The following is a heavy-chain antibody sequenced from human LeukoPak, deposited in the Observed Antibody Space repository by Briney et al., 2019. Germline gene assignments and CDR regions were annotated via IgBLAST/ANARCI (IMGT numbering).Heavy chain of an antibody. CDR2: IYSGGST. CDR3: ARGPPPIKRRDGYNFDY. V-gene: IGHV3-53*01. D-gene: IGHD5-24*01. CDR1: GFTVSSNY. Sequence: TGGSLRLSCAASGFTVSSNYMSWVRQAPGKGLEWVSVIYSGGSTYYADSVKGRFTISRDNSKNTLYLQMNSLRAEDTAVYYCARGPPPIKRRDGYNFDYWGQGTLVTVSS. J-gene: IGHJ4*02.